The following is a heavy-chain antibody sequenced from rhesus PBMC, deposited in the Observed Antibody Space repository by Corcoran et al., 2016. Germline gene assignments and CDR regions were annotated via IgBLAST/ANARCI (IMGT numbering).Heavy chain of an antibody. J-gene: IGHJ4*01. CDR1: GGSISSNY. D-gene: IGHD2-21*01. Sequence: QLQLQESGPGLVKPSETLSLTCAVSGGSISSNYWSWIRQPPGKGLEWIGRISGSGGSTDYNPSLKSRVTISTDTAKNQFSLKLSSVTAADTAVYYCARESGLVVVAIGAFDYWGQGVLVTVSS. CDR2: ISGSGGST. CDR3: ARESGLVVVAIGAFDY. V-gene: IGHV4-173*01.